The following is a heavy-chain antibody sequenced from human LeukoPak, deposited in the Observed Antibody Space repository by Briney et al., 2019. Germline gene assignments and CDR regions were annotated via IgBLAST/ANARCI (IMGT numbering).Heavy chain of an antibody. J-gene: IGHJ4*02. D-gene: IGHD2-21*02. V-gene: IGHV1-2*02. CDR1: GYTFTDSY. CDR3: AREGRHCGGDCYSFDS. CDR2: INVKSCYA. Sequence: SASVNVSCKASGYTFTDSYMHCVRQAPAQELEYLAWINVKSCYAKFAHMFQGRVNLTRDTSTSTAYMDLENLQSDDTAVYYCAREGRHCGGDCYSFDSWGQGTLVTVSS.